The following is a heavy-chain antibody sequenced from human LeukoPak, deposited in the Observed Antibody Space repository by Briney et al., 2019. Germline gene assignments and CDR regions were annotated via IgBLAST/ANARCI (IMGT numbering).Heavy chain of an antibody. V-gene: IGHV4-59*01. CDR2: IYYSGST. CDR1: GGSISSYY. Sequence: SETLSLTCTVSGGSISSYYWSWIRQPPGKGLEWIGYIYYSGSTNYNPSLKSRVTISVDTSKNQFSLKLSSVTAADTAVYYCARSYDSSGPLGAFDIWGQGTMVTVSS. D-gene: IGHD3-22*01. J-gene: IGHJ3*02. CDR3: ARSYDSSGPLGAFDI.